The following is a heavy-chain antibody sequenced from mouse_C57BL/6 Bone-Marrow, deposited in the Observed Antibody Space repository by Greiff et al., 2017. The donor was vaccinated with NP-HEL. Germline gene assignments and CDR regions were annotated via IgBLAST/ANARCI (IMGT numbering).Heavy chain of an antibody. V-gene: IGHV1-58*01. D-gene: IGHD1-1*01. CDR1: GYTFTSYG. CDR3: ARAPLYYCGSSYVGYVDV. J-gene: IGHJ1*03. Sequence: EVQLQQSGAELVRPGSSVKMSCKTSGYTFTSYGINWVKQRPGQGLEWIGYIYIGNGYTEYNEKFKGKATLTSDTSSSTAYMQRSSLTSEDPAIYFCARAPLYYCGSSYVGYVDVWGTGTTVTVSS. CDR2: IYIGNGYT.